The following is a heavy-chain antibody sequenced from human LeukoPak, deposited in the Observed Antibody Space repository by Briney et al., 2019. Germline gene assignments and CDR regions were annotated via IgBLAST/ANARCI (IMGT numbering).Heavy chain of an antibody. V-gene: IGHV1-2*02. D-gene: IGHD3-16*02. CDR3: ARDAAFGGVIVN. Sequence: ASVKVSCKASAYTFSGYYMQWVRQAPGQGLEWMGWINPNRGGTNYAQKFQGRVIMTRDTSISTAYMELSSLRSDDTAIYYCARDAAFGGVIVNWGQGTLVTVSS. CDR1: AYTFSGYY. CDR2: INPNRGGT. J-gene: IGHJ4*02.